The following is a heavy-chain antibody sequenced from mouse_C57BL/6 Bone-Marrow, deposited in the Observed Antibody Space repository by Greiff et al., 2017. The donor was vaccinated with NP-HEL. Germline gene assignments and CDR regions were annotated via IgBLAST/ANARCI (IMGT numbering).Heavy chain of an antibody. Sequence: VKLLESGAELVKPGASVKLSCKASGYTFTSYWMHWVKQRPGRGLEWIGRIDPNSGGTKYNAKFKSKATLTVDKPSSTAYMQLSSLTSEDSAVYYCARGGKYNDYGGIDYWGQGTLVTVSA. J-gene: IGHJ3*01. V-gene: IGHV1-72*01. CDR2: IDPNSGGT. D-gene: IGHD2-4*01. CDR1: GYTFTSYW. CDR3: ARGGKYNDYGGIDY.